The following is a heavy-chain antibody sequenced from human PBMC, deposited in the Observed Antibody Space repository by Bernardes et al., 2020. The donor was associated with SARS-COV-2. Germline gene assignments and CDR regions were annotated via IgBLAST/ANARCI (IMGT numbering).Heavy chain of an antibody. CDR2: IYYSGST. J-gene: IGHJ6*02. CDR3: ARAQRWLQFGGYYYYGMDV. Sequence: SETLSLTCTVSGGSISSYYWSWIRQPPGKGLEWIGYIYYSGSTNYNPSLKSRVTISVDTSKNQFSLKLSSVTAADTAVYYCARAQRWLQFGGYYYYGMDVWGQGTTVTVSS. CDR1: GGSISSYY. D-gene: IGHD5-12*01. V-gene: IGHV4-59*01.